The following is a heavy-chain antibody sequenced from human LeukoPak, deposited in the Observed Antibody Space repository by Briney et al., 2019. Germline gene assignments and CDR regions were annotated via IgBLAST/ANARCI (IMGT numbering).Heavy chain of an antibody. Sequence: SEALSLTCTVSGGSISSYYWSWIRQPPGKGLEWIGYIYYSGSTKYNPSLRSRVTISVDTSKNQFSLKLSSVTAADTAVYYCARHDRLRADYTYGPMYYWGQGTLVTVSS. CDR2: IYYSGST. J-gene: IGHJ4*02. CDR1: GGSISSYY. D-gene: IGHD5-18*01. V-gene: IGHV4-59*08. CDR3: ARHDRLRADYTYGPMYY.